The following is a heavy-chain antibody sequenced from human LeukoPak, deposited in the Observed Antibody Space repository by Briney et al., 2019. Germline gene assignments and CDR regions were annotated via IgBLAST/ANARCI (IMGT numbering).Heavy chain of an antibody. Sequence: AASVKVSCKASGYTFTGYYMHWVRQAPGQGLEWMGWINPNSGGTNYAQKFQGRVTMTRDTSISTAYMELSRLRSDDTAVYYCARGQEEWLARHNWFDPWGQGTLVTVSS. D-gene: IGHD3-3*01. V-gene: IGHV1-2*02. CDR3: ARGQEEWLARHNWFDP. CDR1: GYTFTGYY. CDR2: INPNSGGT. J-gene: IGHJ5*02.